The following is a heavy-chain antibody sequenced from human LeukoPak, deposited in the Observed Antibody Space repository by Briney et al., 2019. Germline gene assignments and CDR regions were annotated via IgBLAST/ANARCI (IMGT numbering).Heavy chain of an antibody. CDR1: GGTISSYC. D-gene: IGHD1-26*01. CDR3: ARGDGKPYYYAMDV. Sequence: GSLSLTCTVSGGTISSYCWRWIRQAPGKGLVWLSRINSDGSSTSYADSVKGRFTISRDNPKNTLSLQMNSLRPEDTAVYYCARGDGKPYYYAMDVWGQGTTVTVSS. CDR2: INSDGSST. V-gene: IGHV3-74*01. J-gene: IGHJ6*02.